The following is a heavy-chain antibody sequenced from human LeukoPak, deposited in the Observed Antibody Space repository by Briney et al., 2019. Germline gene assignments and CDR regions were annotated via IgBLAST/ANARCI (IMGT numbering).Heavy chain of an antibody. CDR2: ISRNGPT. J-gene: IGHJ4*02. CDR3: TTDPHGDSTFDY. V-gene: IGHV3-23*01. CDR1: GFTFGTHD. D-gene: IGHD7-27*01. Sequence: GGSLRLSCAASGFTFGTHDMQWVRQAPGKGLEWVSGISRNGPTYYSDSVRGRFTISRDNSNDTLYLQMSSLRAEDTAVYYCTTDPHGDSTFDYWGQGTLVTVSS.